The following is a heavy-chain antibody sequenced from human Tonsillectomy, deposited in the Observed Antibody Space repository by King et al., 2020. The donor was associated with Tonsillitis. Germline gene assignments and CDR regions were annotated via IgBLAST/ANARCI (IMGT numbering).Heavy chain of an antibody. CDR2: IWYDGSNK. Sequence: VQLVESGGGVVQTGGSLRLSCAASGFTFRNYAMHWARQAPGKGLEWVAYIWYDGSNKYYADSAKGRFTISRDNSKNTVFLQMSSLRVEDTALYYCARGSGKKGFAFDIWGQGTMVSVSS. CDR3: ARGSGKKGFAFDI. D-gene: IGHD3-10*01. J-gene: IGHJ3*02. CDR1: GFTFRNYA. V-gene: IGHV3-30*02.